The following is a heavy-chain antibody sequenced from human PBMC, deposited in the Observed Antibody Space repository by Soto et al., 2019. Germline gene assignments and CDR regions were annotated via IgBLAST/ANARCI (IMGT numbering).Heavy chain of an antibody. CDR3: AKATYGMDV. CDR1: RFTFFSYA. J-gene: IGHJ6*02. Sequence: GGSLRLSCAAPRFTFFSYALSWVRQAPGKGLEWVSAISGSGGSTYYADSVKGRFTISRDNSKNTLYLQMNSLRAEDTAVYYCAKATYGMDVWGQGTTVTVSS. CDR2: ISGSGGST. V-gene: IGHV3-23*01.